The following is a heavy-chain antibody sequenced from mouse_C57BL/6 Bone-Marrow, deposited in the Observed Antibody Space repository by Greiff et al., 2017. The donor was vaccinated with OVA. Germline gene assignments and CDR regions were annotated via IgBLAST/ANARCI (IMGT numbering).Heavy chain of an antibody. CDR3: ARRDYYGVYFDY. CDR1: GFTFSDYY. V-gene: IGHV5-12*01. CDR2: ISNGGGST. D-gene: IGHD1-1*01. J-gene: IGHJ2*01. Sequence: EVKLVESGGGLVQPGGSLKLSCAASGFTFSDYYMYWVRQTPEKRLEWVAYISNGGGSTYYPDTVKGRFTISRDNAKNTLYLQMSRLKSEDTAMYYCARRDYYGVYFDYWGQGTTLTVSS.